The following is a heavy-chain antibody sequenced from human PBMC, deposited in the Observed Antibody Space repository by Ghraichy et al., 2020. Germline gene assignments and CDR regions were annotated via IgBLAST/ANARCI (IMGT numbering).Heavy chain of an antibody. CDR1: GFTFSSYA. CDR2: ISGSGGST. Sequence: GGSLRLSCAASGFTFSSYAMSWVRQAPVKGLEWVSAISGSGGSTYYADSVRGRFTISRDNSKNTLYLQMNSLRAEDTAVYYCAKEVISTYYYYGMDVWGQGTTVTVSS. D-gene: IGHD3-3*02. V-gene: IGHV3-23*01. J-gene: IGHJ6*02. CDR3: AKEVISTYYYYGMDV.